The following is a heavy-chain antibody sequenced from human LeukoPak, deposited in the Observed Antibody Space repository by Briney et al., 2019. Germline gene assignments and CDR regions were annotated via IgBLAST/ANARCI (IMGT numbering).Heavy chain of an antibody. CDR3: ARNSYFGSGSYYDNPWYFDD. V-gene: IGHV3-30-3*01. CDR1: GFTFSSYG. CDR2: ISYDGSHE. D-gene: IGHD3-10*01. J-gene: IGHJ4*02. Sequence: GGSLRLSCAASGFTFSSYGMHWVRQAPGKGLEWVAFISYDGSHEYCADSVKGRFTISRDNSKNTVCPQMNSLGAEDTAVYYCARNSYFGSGSYYDNPWYFDDWGQGTLVTVSS.